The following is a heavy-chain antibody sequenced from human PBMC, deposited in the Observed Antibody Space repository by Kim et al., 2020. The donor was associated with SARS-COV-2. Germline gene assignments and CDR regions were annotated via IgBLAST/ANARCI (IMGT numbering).Heavy chain of an antibody. CDR1: GFTFSSYG. D-gene: IGHD3-22*01. Sequence: GGSLRLSCAASGFTFSSYGMHWVRQAPGKGLEWVAVISYDGSNKYYADSVKGRFTISRDNSKNTLYLQMNSLRAEDTAVYYCAKEEDSITMIVVAAAGAFDIWGQGTMVTVSS. CDR3: AKEEDSITMIVVAAAGAFDI. V-gene: IGHV3-30*18. CDR2: ISYDGSNK. J-gene: IGHJ3*02.